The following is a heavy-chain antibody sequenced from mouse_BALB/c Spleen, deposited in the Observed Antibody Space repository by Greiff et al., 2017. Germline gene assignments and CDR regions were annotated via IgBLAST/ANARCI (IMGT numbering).Heavy chain of an antibody. Sequence: VLLVEPGAGFVKPGSSLKLSCAASGFTFTSYCISWVRLTPGQGLEWVGAIYTDSGSTYYHEKFKSGATLSIDTSTSTVYMQLSSLASEDSALYYCARTAYYGLAWFDYWGQGTTVTVSS. V-gene: IGHV1-55*01. CDR3: ARTAYYGLAWFDY. J-gene: IGHJ2*01. CDR2: IYTDSGST. CDR1: GFTFTSYC. D-gene: IGHD2-10*01.